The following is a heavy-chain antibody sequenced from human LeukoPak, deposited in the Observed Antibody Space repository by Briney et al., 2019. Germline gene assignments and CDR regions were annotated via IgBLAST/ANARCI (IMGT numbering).Heavy chain of an antibody. J-gene: IGHJ6*02. CDR2: IYHSGST. CDR3: ARIRVSYYGSGRYSTMDV. CDR1: GGSISSSNW. V-gene: IGHV4-4*02. Sequence: SGTLSLTCAVSGGSISSSNWWSWVRQPPGKGLEWIGEIYHSGSTNYNPSLKSRVTISVDKSKNQFSLKLSSVTAADTAVYYCARIRVSYYGSGRYSTMDVWGQGTTVTVSS. D-gene: IGHD3-10*01.